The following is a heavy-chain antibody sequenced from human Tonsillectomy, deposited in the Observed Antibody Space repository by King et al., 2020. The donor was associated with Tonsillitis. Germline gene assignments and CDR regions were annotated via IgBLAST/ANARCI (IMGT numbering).Heavy chain of an antibody. CDR3: ARDHRTSGYSSSWYDY. V-gene: IGHV3-7*04. J-gene: IGHJ4*02. Sequence: VQLVESGGGLVQPGGSLRLSCAASGFTFSSYWMSWVRQAPGKGLEWVANIKQDGSEKYYVDSVKGRFTISRDNAKNSLYLQINSLRAEDTAVYYCARDHRTSGYSSSWYDYWGQGTLVTVSS. CDR2: IKQDGSEK. D-gene: IGHD6-13*01. CDR1: GFTFSSYW.